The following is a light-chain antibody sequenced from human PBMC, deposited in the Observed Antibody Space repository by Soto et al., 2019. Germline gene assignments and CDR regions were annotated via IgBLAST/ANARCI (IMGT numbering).Light chain of an antibody. J-gene: IGLJ2*01. Sequence: QTVVTQPPSASGTPGQRVTISCSGSSSNIGSNYVYWYQQFPGTAPKLLIYRNDQRPSGVPVRFSGSKSGTSASLAISGLRSADEANFYCASWDDSLSGVLFGGGTKLTVL. CDR2: RND. CDR1: SSNIGSNY. CDR3: ASWDDSLSGVL. V-gene: IGLV1-47*01.